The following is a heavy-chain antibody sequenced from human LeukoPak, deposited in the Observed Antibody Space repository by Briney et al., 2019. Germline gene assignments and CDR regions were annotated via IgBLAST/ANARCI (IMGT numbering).Heavy chain of an antibody. Sequence: GGSLRLSCAASGFTFSSYWMSWFRQAPGKGLEWVANIKQDGSEKYYADSVKGRFIISRDNAKNSLYLQMNSLRAEDTAVYYCAKGAFRDQVQGYYYMDVWGKGTTVTVSS. D-gene: IGHD3-10*01. J-gene: IGHJ6*03. CDR2: IKQDGSEK. CDR1: GFTFSSYW. V-gene: IGHV3-7*01. CDR3: AKGAFRDQVQGYYYMDV.